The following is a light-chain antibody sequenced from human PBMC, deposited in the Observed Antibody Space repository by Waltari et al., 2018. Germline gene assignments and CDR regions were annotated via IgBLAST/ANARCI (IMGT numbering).Light chain of an antibody. J-gene: IGLJ1*01. CDR2: GVS. CDR3: CSYAGSSTFYV. V-gene: IGLV2-23*02. CDR1: SSDVGSYKL. Sequence: QSALTQPASVSGSPGQSITISCTGTSSDVGSYKLVSWYQQHPGKAPKLMIYGVSKRPSGVSNRLSGSKSGNTASLTISGVKAEDEADYYCCSYAGSSTFYVFGNGTKVTVL.